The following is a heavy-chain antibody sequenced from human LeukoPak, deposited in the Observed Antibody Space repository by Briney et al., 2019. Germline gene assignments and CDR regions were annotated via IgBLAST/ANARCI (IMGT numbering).Heavy chain of an antibody. D-gene: IGHD5-18*01. CDR3: AREGEDTAMVDY. Sequence: SETLSLTCTVSGGSISSYYWSWLRQPAGKGLEWIGRIYTSGSTNYNPSLKSRVTMSVDTSKNQFSLKLSSVTAADTAVYYCAREGEDTAMVDYWGQGTLVTVSS. J-gene: IGHJ4*02. CDR1: GGSISSYY. CDR2: IYTSGST. V-gene: IGHV4-4*07.